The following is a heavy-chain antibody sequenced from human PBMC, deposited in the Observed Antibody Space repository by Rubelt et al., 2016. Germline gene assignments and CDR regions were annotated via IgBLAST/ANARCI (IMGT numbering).Heavy chain of an antibody. CDR2: ISGSGGST. J-gene: IGHJ5*02. CDR3: AKDFSTSVAADWFDP. D-gene: IGHD6-19*01. CDR1: GFSFSDYY. Sequence: VQLVESGGGWVKPGGSLRLSCAASGFSFSDYYMSWVRQAPGKGLEWVSAISGSGGSTYYADSVKGRFSISRDNSKKTLDLEMNSLRAEDTAVCYGAKDFSTSVAADWFDPWGQGSLVTVSS. V-gene: IGHV3-23*04.